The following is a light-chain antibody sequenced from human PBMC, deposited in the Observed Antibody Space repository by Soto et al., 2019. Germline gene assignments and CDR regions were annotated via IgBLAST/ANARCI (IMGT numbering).Light chain of an antibody. CDR2: LGS. V-gene: IGKV2-28*01. CDR1: QSLLYSDGYNY. CDR3: MQALQTPNT. Sequence: DIVLTQTPLFLSVTPGQPSSISCSSSQSLLYSDGYNYVDWYLQKPGQSPQLLVYLGSNRASGVPDRFSGSGSGTDFTLKISRVEAEDVGLYYCMQALQTPNTFGQGTRLEI. J-gene: IGKJ5*01.